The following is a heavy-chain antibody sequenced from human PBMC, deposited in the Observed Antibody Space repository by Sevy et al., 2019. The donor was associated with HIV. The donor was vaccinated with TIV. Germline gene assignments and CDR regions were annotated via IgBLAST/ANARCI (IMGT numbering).Heavy chain of an antibody. CDR1: GFTFSSYG. CDR3: AKDLMGNGYNYDYYYYYGMDV. Sequence: GGSLRLSCAASGFTFSSYGMHWVRQAPGKGLEWVAVISYDRSNKYYADSVKGRFTISRDNSKNTLYLQMNSLRAEDTAVYYCAKDLMGNGYNYDYYYYYGMDVWGQGTTVTVSS. J-gene: IGHJ6*02. D-gene: IGHD5-12*01. V-gene: IGHV3-30*18. CDR2: ISYDRSNK.